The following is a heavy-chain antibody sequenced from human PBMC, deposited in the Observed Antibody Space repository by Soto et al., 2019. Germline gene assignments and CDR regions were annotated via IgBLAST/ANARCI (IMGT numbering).Heavy chain of an antibody. CDR1: GGSISSSSYY. CDR2: IYYSGST. Sequence: SETLSLTCTVSGGSISSSSYYWGWIRQPPGKGLEWIGSIYYSGSTYYNPSLKSRVTISVDTSKNQFPLKLSSVTAADTAVYYCARHVPHFVGATSSYYFDYWGQGTLVTVSS. D-gene: IGHD1-26*01. CDR3: ARHVPHFVGATSSYYFDY. V-gene: IGHV4-39*01. J-gene: IGHJ4*02.